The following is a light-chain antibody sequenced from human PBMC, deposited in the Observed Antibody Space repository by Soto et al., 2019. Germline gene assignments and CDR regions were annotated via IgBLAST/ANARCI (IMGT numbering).Light chain of an antibody. CDR1: QSVSSSY. CDR3: QQYNSYSRT. Sequence: EIVLTQSPGTLSLSPGERATLSCRASQSVSSSYLAWYQQKPGQAPRLLIYGASSRATGIPDRFSGSGSGTVFTLTISSLQPDDFATYYCQQYNSYSRTFGQGTKVDIK. V-gene: IGKV3-20*01. CDR2: GAS. J-gene: IGKJ1*01.